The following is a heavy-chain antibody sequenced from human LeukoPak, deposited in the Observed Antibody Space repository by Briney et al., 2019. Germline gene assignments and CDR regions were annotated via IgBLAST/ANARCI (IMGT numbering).Heavy chain of an antibody. V-gene: IGHV3-23*01. Sequence: PGASLRLSCAASGFTFSSYAMSWVRQAPGKGLEWVSAISGSGGSTYYADSVKGRFTISRDNSKNTLYLQMNSLRAEDTAVHYCAKDWDTAMVSASDYWGQGTLVTVSS. CDR3: AKDWDTAMVSASDY. CDR2: ISGSGGST. D-gene: IGHD5-18*01. CDR1: GFTFSSYA. J-gene: IGHJ4*02.